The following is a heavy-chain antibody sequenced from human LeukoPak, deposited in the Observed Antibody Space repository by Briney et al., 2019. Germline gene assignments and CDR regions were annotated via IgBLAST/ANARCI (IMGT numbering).Heavy chain of an antibody. J-gene: IGHJ4*02. V-gene: IGHV4-59*01. CDR1: GGSISSYY. Sequence: SETLSLTCTVSGGSISSYYGSWIRQPPGKGLEWIGYVSYSGSTNYNPSLKSRVTISEDTSKNHFSLKLSSVTAADTAVYYCAMYNFWSGYYGDYWGQGTLVTVSS. D-gene: IGHD3-3*01. CDR2: VSYSGST. CDR3: AMYNFWSGYYGDY.